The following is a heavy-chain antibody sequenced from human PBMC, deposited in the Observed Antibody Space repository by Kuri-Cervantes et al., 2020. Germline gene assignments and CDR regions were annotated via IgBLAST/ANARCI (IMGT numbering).Heavy chain of an antibody. J-gene: IGHJ4*02. CDR3: AKSWWRPAIGGHFDY. V-gene: IGHV3-30*18. Sequence: GESLKISCAASEITFSRYAMHWVRQAPGKGLEWVAVISYDGSNKYYADSVKGRFTISRDNSKNTLYLQMNSLRAEDTAVYYCAKSWWRPAIGGHFDYWGQGTLVTVSS. D-gene: IGHD2-2*01. CDR1: EITFSRYA. CDR2: ISYDGSNK.